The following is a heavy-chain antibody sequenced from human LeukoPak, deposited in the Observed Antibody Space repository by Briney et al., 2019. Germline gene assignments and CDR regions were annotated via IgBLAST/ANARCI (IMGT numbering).Heavy chain of an antibody. Sequence: GGSLRLSCAASGFTISNYEMNWVRQAPGKGLEYVSAISTNEGSTYYANSVKGRFTISRDNSKNTLYLQMGSLRAEDVAVYYCARVNSGYDYWGQGTLVTVSS. CDR3: ARVNSGYDY. V-gene: IGHV3-64*01. D-gene: IGHD5-12*01. J-gene: IGHJ4*02. CDR1: GFTISNYE. CDR2: ISTNEGST.